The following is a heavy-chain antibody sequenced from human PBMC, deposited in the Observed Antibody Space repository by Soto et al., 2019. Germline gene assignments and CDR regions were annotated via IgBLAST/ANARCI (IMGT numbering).Heavy chain of an antibody. CDR2: ISSSSSYI. CDR3: ARDGVVPAAIWSRGNDEEDYYGMDV. D-gene: IGHD2-2*02. J-gene: IGHJ6*01. Sequence: PCGSLRLSCAASGFTFSSYSMNWVRQAPGKGLEWVSSISSSSSYIYYADSVKGRFTISRDNAKNSLYLQMNSLRAEDTAVYYCARDGVVPAAIWSRGNDEEDYYGMDVCGQGTTVTVSS. V-gene: IGHV3-21*01. CDR1: GFTFSSYS.